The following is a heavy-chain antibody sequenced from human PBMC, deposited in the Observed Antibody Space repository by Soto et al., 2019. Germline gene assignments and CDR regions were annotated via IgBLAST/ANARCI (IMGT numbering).Heavy chain of an antibody. CDR3: ASMGDILTGSPIGYYYYGMDV. Sequence: PGESLKISCKGSGYSFTSYWISWVRQMPGKGLEWMGRIDPSDSYTNYSPSFQGHVTISADKSISTAYLQWSSLKASDTAMYYCASMGDILTGSPIGYYYYGMDVWGQGTTVTVSS. V-gene: IGHV5-10-1*01. D-gene: IGHD3-9*01. J-gene: IGHJ6*02. CDR2: IDPSDSYT. CDR1: GYSFTSYW.